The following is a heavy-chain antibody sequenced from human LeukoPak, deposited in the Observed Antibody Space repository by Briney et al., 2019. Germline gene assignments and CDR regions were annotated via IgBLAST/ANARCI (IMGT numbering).Heavy chain of an antibody. CDR1: GFTLSSYN. CDR2: ISSSSITI. V-gene: IGHV3-48*01. CDR3: AKGWSGYFRSPFDL. Sequence: GGSLRLSCAASGFTLSSYNMNWVRQAPGKGLEWVSYISSSSITIYYADSVKGRFTISRGNSKNTLYLQMNNLRAEDTAVYYCAKGWSGYFRSPFDLWGQGTMVTVSS. D-gene: IGHD3-3*01. J-gene: IGHJ3*01.